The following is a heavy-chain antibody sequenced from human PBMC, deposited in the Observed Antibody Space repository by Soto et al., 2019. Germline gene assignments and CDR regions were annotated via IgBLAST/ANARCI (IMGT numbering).Heavy chain of an antibody. CDR1: GFTFSDYY. CDR2: ISSSGSTI. Sequence: GGSLRLSCEASGFTFSDYYMSWIRQAPGKGLEWVSYISSSGSTIYYADSVKGRFTISRDNAKDSLYLQMNSLRAEDTAVYYYAFYYSSSRYYGMDVWGQGTTVTVSS. D-gene: IGHD6-6*01. CDR3: AFYYSSSRYYGMDV. J-gene: IGHJ6*02. V-gene: IGHV3-11*01.